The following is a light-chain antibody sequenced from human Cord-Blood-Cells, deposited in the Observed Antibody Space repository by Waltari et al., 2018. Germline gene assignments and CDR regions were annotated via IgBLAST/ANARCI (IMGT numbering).Light chain of an antibody. V-gene: IGLV3-21*04. CDR2: YDS. CDR1: NIGSKS. CDR3: QVWDSSSDWV. Sequence: SYVLTQPPSVSVAPGKTARITCGGNNIGSKSVHWYQQKPGQATVLVIYYDSDRPSGSPERFSGANSGNTATLTISRVEAGDEADYYCQVWDSSSDWVFGGGTKLTVL. J-gene: IGLJ3*02.